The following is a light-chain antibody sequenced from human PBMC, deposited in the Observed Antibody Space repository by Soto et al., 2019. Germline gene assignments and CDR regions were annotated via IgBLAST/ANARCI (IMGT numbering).Light chain of an antibody. CDR1: QSVGSY. J-gene: IGKJ2*01. Sequence: EIVLTQSPATLSLSPGERVTLSCRASQSVGSYLAWYQQKLGQAPRLLIYDASNRATGIPARFSGSGSGTDFTLTISRLEPDDSAVYYCHHYDSSPPYTFGQGTKLEVK. CDR2: DAS. CDR3: HHYDSSPPYT. V-gene: IGKV3-11*01.